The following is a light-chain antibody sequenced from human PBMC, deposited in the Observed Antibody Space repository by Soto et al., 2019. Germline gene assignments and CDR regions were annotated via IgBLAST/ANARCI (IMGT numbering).Light chain of an antibody. V-gene: IGLV2-8*01. Sequence: QSALTQPPSASGSPGQSVTISCTGTSSDVGGYNYVSWYQQHPGKAPKLMIFEVTKRPSGVPDRFSGSKSVNTASLTVPGLQAEDEAGYYCSSYAGSNNLVFGGGTKLTVL. J-gene: IGLJ2*01. CDR1: SSDVGGYNY. CDR3: SSYAGSNNLV. CDR2: EVT.